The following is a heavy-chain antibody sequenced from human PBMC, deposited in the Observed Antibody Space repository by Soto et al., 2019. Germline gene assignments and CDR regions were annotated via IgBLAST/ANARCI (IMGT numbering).Heavy chain of an antibody. CDR1: GGSTSTYY. Sequence: PSETLSLTCTVSGGSTSTYYWSWIRQPPGKGLEYIGYIYYSGSTNYNPSLKSRVTISVDTSKNQFSLKLTSVTAADTAVYYCARSDSSSWAPNWFDPWGQGTLVTVSS. J-gene: IGHJ5*02. V-gene: IGHV4-59*01. CDR3: ARSDSSSWAPNWFDP. CDR2: IYYSGST. D-gene: IGHD6-13*01.